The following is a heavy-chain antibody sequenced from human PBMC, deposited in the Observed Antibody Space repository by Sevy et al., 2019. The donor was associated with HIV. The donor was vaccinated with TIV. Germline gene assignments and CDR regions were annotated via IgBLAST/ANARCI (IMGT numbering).Heavy chain of an antibody. D-gene: IGHD6-13*01. V-gene: IGHV3-7*01. CDR1: GFTFSSYW. J-gene: IGHJ1*01. Sequence: GGSLRLSCAASGFTFSSYWMSWVRQAPGKGLEWVANIKQDGSEKYYGDSVKGRFTISRDNAKNSLYLQMNSLRAEDTAVYYCAREGGYSSSPAEYFQHWGQGTLVTVSS. CDR2: IKQDGSEK. CDR3: AREGGYSSSPAEYFQH.